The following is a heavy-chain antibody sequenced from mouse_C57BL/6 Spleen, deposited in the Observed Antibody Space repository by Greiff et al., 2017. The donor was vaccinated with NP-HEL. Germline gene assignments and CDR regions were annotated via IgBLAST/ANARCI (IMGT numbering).Heavy chain of an antibody. CDR1: GYAFSSYW. CDR3: ARPYYSNYWYFDV. D-gene: IGHD2-5*01. Sequence: QVQLQQSGAELVKPGASVKISCKASGYAFSSYWMNWVEQRPGKGLEWIGQIYPGDGDTNYNGKFKGKATLTADKSSSTAYMQLSSLTSEDSAVYFCARPYYSNYWYFDVWGTGTTVTVSS. V-gene: IGHV1-80*01. J-gene: IGHJ1*03. CDR2: IYPGDGDT.